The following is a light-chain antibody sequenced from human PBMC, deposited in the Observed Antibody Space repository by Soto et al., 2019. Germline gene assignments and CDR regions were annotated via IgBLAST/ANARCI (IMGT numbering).Light chain of an antibody. V-gene: IGKV3-11*01. CDR3: LQRTNWPLT. CDR2: DAS. J-gene: IGKJ4*01. CDR1: QSVSSY. Sequence: EIVLTQSPATLSLSPGERATLSCRASQSVSSYLAWYQQKPGQAPRLLIYDASNRATGIPARFSGSGSGTDFTLTIISLEPEDFVVYYCLQRTNWPLTFGGGTNVEIK.